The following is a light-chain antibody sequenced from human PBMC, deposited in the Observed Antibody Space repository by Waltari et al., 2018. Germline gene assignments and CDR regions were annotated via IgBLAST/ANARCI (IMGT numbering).Light chain of an antibody. J-gene: IGKJ4*01. CDR2: AAS. CDR3: QQYYSYPEA. Sequence: AIRMTQSPSSFSASTGDRVTITCRASQGISSYLAWYQQKPGKAPKLLIYAASTLQSGVPSRFSGSGSGTDFTLTSSCLQSEDFATYYCQQYYSYPEAFGGGTKVEIK. V-gene: IGKV1-8*01. CDR1: QGISSY.